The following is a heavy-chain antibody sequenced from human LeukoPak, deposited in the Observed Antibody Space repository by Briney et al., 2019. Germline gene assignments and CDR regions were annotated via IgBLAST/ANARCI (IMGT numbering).Heavy chain of an antibody. V-gene: IGHV3-7*03. CDR3: AIDPDIVVVVAAKWFDP. CDR1: GFTFSSYW. Sequence: GGSLRLSCAASGFTFSSYWMSWVRQAPGKGLEWVANIKQDGSEKYYVDSVKGRFTISRDNAKNSLYLQMNSLRAEDTAVYYCAIDPDIVVVVAAKWFDPWGQGTLVTVSS. CDR2: IKQDGSEK. D-gene: IGHD2-15*01. J-gene: IGHJ5*02.